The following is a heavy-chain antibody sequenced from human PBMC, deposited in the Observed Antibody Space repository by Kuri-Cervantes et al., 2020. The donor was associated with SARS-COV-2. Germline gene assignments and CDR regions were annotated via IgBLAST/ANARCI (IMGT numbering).Heavy chain of an antibody. CDR2: INHSGST. CDR3: ARVHCSGGSCYEDY. J-gene: IGHJ4*02. CDR1: GGSFSAYY. D-gene: IGHD2-15*01. Sequence: ESLKISCAVFGGSFSAYYWNWIRQLPGKGLECIGEINHSGSTNYNPSLNSRVTISIDTSNNHFSLRPSSVTAADTAVYYCARVHCSGGSCYEDYWGQGTLVTVSS. V-gene: IGHV4-34*01.